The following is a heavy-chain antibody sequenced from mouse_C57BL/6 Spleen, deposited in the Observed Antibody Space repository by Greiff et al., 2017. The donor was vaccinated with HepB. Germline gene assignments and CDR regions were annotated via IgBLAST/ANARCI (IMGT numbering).Heavy chain of an antibody. CDR1: GFTFSSYT. CDR2: ISGGGGNT. D-gene: IGHD2-3*01. J-gene: IGHJ2*01. Sequence: EVQLVESGGGLVKPGGSLKLSCAASGFTFSSYTMSWVRQTPEKRLEWVATISGGGGNTYYPDSVKGRFTISRDNAKNTLYLQMSSLRSEDTALYYCARHLYDGVYYFDYWGQGTTLTVSS. V-gene: IGHV5-9*01. CDR3: ARHLYDGVYYFDY.